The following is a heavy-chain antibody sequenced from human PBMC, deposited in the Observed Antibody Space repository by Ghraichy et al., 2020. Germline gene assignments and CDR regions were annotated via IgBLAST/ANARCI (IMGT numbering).Heavy chain of an antibody. CDR2: IYYSGST. J-gene: IGHJ5*02. CDR1: GGSISSSSYY. V-gene: IGHV4-39*01. CDR3: ARRDSGYYTEGNWFDP. D-gene: IGHD3-3*01. Sequence: SETLSLTCTVSGGSISSSSYYWGWIRQPPGKGLEWIGSIYYSGSTYYNPSLKSRVTISVDTSKNQFSLKLSSVTAADTAVYYCARRDSGYYTEGNWFDPWGQGTLVTVSS.